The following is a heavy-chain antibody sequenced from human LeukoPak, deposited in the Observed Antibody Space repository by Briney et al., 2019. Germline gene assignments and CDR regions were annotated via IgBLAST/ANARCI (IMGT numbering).Heavy chain of an antibody. CDR1: GFTFSSYA. CDR3: ARDLGFCANGECYRKFHH. Sequence: GGSLRLSCAASGFTFSSYAIHWVRQAPGKGLEWVAVISYDGNNKYYAGSVKGRFTVSRDNSKNTLLLQMNSLRAEDTAVYYCARDLGFCANGECYRKFHHWGQGILVTVSS. D-gene: IGHD2-8*01. J-gene: IGHJ4*02. CDR2: ISYDGNNK. V-gene: IGHV3-30-3*01.